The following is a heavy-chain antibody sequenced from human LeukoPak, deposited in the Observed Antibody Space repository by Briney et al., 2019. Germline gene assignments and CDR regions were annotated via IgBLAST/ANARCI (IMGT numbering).Heavy chain of an antibody. D-gene: IGHD3-3*02. CDR2: INPNSGGT. CDR3: AREHSILYFDY. CDR1: GYTFTGYY. J-gene: IGHJ4*02. V-gene: IGHV1-2*02. Sequence: ASVKVSCKASGYTFTGYYMHWVRQAPGQGLEWMGWINPNSGGTNYAQKFQGRVTMTRDTSTSTVYMELSSLRSEDTAVYYCAREHSILYFDYWGQGTLVTVSS.